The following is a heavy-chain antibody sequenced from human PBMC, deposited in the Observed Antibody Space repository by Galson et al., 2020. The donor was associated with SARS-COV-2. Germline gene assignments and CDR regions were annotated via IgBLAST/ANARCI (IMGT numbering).Heavy chain of an antibody. D-gene: IGHD3-10*01. CDR1: GITVNSLY. V-gene: IGHV3-66*02. CDR3: AGVLPGSRFKAEFLFDY. J-gene: IGHJ4*02. Sequence: GESLETSCSASGITVNSLYMNWVRQAPGQRLEWVAVIYSGDSETTYHADPVKGRLTIPRDISRNTLYLQMNSRSGEDTATYYCAGVLPGSRFKAEFLFDYWGQGIPVIVSS. CDR2: IYSGDSETT.